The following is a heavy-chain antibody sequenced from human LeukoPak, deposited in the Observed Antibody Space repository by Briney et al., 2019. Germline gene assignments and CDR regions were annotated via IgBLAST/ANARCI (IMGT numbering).Heavy chain of an antibody. CDR3: ARGLTGAVAVFDY. CDR2: MNPNSGNT. J-gene: IGHJ4*02. D-gene: IGHD6-19*01. CDR1: GYTFTSYD. Sequence: GATVKVSCKASGYTFTSYDIHWVPQATGHGLEWMGWMNPNSGNTGYAQKFQGRVTMSRNTSISTAYMELSSLRSEYTAVYYCARGLTGAVAVFDYWGQGTLVTVSS. V-gene: IGHV1-8*01.